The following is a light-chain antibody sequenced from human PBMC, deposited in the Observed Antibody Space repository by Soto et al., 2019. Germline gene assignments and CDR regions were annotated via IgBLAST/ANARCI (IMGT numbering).Light chain of an antibody. Sequence: QSVLTQPRSVSGSPGQSVTISCTGTSSDVGGYDYVSWYQHHPGIAPKLMIYDVTKRPSGVPDRFSGSKSGNTASLTISGLQAEDEADYYCCSYAGRYTWVFGGGTKVTVL. V-gene: IGLV2-11*01. CDR2: DVT. J-gene: IGLJ3*02. CDR1: SSDVGGYDY. CDR3: CSYAGRYTWV.